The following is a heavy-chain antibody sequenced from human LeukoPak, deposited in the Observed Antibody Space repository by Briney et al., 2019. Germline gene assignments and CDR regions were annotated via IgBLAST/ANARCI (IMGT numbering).Heavy chain of an antibody. CDR1: GFTFSSYT. D-gene: IGHD3-22*01. CDR3: AREGYYYDSSGYPSYFDY. V-gene: IGHV3-48*01. J-gene: IGHJ4*02. CDR2: ISSSSSTI. Sequence: GGSLRLSCAASGFTFSSYTMNWVRQAPGKGLEWVSYISSSSSTIYYADSVKGRFTISRDNAKNSLYLQMNSLRAEDTAVYYCAREGYYYDSSGYPSYFDYWGQGTLVTVSS.